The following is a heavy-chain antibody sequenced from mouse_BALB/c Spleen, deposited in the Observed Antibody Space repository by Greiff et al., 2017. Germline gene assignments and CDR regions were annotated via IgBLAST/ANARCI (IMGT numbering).Heavy chain of an antibody. Sequence: VQLKESGGGLVQPGGSRKLSCAASGFTFSSFGMHWVRQAPEKGLEWVAYISSGSSTIYYADTVKGRFTISRDNPKNTLFLQMTSLRSEDTAMYYCARSWLLPYWYFDVWGAGTTVTVSS. CDR1: GFTFSSFG. V-gene: IGHV5-17*02. CDR2: ISSGSSTI. D-gene: IGHD2-3*01. J-gene: IGHJ1*01. CDR3: ARSWLLPYWYFDV.